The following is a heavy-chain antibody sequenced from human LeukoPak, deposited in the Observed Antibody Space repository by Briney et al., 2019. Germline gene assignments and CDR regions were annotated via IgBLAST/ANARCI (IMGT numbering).Heavy chain of an antibody. J-gene: IGHJ4*02. Sequence: GGTLSLSCTASGFTFSCYAMSWVRQAPGKGLEWVSGISHSGGSTYYADSVKGRFTISRDNSKNTLFLQMNSLRVDDTAIYYCANSPYCSSTSCYGFDYWGQGTLVTVSS. V-gene: IGHV3-23*01. CDR1: GFTFSCYA. CDR2: ISHSGGST. CDR3: ANSPYCSSTSCYGFDY. D-gene: IGHD2-2*01.